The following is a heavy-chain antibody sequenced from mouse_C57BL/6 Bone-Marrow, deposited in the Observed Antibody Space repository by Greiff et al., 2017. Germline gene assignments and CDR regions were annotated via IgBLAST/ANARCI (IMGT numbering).Heavy chain of an antibody. CDR1: GYTFTDYN. J-gene: IGHJ2*01. CDR3: ERSGLSYYYGSSPYYFDY. Sequence: DVQLQESGPELVKPGASVKMSCKASGYTFTDYNMHWVKQSHGKSLEWIGYINPNNGGTSYNQKFKGKATLTVNKSSSTAYMELRSLTSEDSAVYYCERSGLSYYYGSSPYYFDYWGQGTTLTVSS. CDR2: INPNNGGT. V-gene: IGHV1-22*01. D-gene: IGHD1-1*01.